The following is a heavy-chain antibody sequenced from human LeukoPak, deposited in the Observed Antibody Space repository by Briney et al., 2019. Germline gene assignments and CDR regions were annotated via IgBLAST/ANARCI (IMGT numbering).Heavy chain of an antibody. D-gene: IGHD3/OR15-3a*01. CDR2: VHHTGSA. J-gene: IGHJ6*02. Sequence: PSETLSLTCTVSGISINTYYWSWIRQSPGKGLEWIGYVHHTGSADYNPSLRSRATISLDTSKNQFSLKLTSATAADTAIYYCARDSWDCIAMDVWGPGTTVIVSS. CDR3: ARDSWDCIAMDV. CDR1: GISINTYY. V-gene: IGHV4-59*01.